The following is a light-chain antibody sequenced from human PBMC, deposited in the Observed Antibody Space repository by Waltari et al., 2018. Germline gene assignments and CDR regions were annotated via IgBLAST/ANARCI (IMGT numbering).Light chain of an antibody. CDR1: RSHIGDGYD. CDR2: GNS. J-gene: IGLJ3*02. V-gene: IGLV1-40*01. Sequence: SVLTQPPSASGAPGQRVTIPCTGTRSHIGDGYDVQWYQQLPGTAPKLLIYGNSNRPSGVPDRFSGSKSGTSASLAITGLQAEDEADYYCQSYDSSLSGRVFGGGTKLTVL. CDR3: QSYDSSLSGRV.